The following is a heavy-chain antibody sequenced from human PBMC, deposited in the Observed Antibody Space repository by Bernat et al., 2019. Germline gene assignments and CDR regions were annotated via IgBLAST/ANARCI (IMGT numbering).Heavy chain of an antibody. J-gene: IGHJ4*02. CDR2: ISYDGSNK. CDR3: AGGVGVRYYFDY. CDR1: GFTFSSYA. D-gene: IGHD1-26*01. V-gene: IGHV3-30-3*01. Sequence: QVQLVESGGGVVQPGRSLRLSCAASGFTFSSYAMHWVRQAPGKGLEWVAVISYDGSNKYYADSVKGRFTISRDNSKNTLYLQMNSLRAEDTAVYYCAGGVGVRYYFDYWGQGTLVTVSS.